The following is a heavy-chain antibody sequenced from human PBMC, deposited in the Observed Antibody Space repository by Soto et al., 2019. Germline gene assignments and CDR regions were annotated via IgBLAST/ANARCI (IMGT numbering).Heavy chain of an antibody. J-gene: IGHJ5*01. V-gene: IGHV3-23*01. CDR2: ISRSGTDA. CDR1: GFTFSSYS. CDR3: AKKGATAAGNSWFDS. Sequence: EVQLLESGGGLIQPGGSLRLSCAASGFTFSSYSMTWVRQAPGKGLEWVSIISRSGTDAFYADSVKGRFTISRDNSKNALYLQMDSLGAEDTAVYYCAKKGATAAGNSWFDSWGQGTLVTVSS. D-gene: IGHD6-13*01.